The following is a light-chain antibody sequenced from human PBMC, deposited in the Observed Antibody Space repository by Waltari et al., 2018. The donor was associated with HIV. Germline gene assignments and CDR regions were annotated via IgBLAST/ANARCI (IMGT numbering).Light chain of an antibody. J-gene: IGLJ2*01. CDR1: TDIGPFNS. V-gene: IGLV2-14*03. CDR2: DVT. Sequence: QSALTQPASVSGSPGQSITISCTGPTDIGPFNSVSWYQVHPGKAPKLIIFDVTRRPSGVSSRFSGSKSANAASLTISDLQPQDEADYYCTSYTPNDTLVFGGGTKLTVL. CDR3: TSYTPNDTLV.